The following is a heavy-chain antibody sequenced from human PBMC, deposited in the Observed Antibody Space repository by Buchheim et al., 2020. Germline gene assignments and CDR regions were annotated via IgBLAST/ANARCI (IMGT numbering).Heavy chain of an antibody. J-gene: IGHJ4*02. Sequence: QVQLQESGPGLVKPSETLSLTCTVSGGSISSYYWSWIRQPPGKGLEWIGYIYYIGSTNSNPSLKSRVIISVDTSKNQFSLKLSYVTAADTAVYYCARDVDGDYDYWGQGTL. CDR1: GGSISSYY. D-gene: IGHD4-17*01. V-gene: IGHV4-59*01. CDR3: ARDVDGDYDY. CDR2: IYYIGST.